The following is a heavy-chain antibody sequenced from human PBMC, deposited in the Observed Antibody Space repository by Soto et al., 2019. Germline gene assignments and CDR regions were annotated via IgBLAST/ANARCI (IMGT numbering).Heavy chain of an antibody. CDR3: ARLYGSGRLGGVY. V-gene: IGHV4-39*01. Sequence: QVQLQESGPGLVKPAETLSLTCIVSGGSISTDNYYWAWIRQPPGKGLEWIGSIDYSGSTNYNPSLKGRVTMSVDTSMNQFSLKLTSVTAADTAVYYCARLYGSGRLGGVYWGQGTLVSVSS. CDR1: GGSISTDNYY. J-gene: IGHJ4*02. CDR2: IDYSGST. D-gene: IGHD3-10*01.